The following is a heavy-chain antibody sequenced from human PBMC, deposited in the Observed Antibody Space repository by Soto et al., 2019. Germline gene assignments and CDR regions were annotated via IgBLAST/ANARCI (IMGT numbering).Heavy chain of an antibody. CDR1: GFTFSNAW. D-gene: IGHD3-9*01. CDR3: TTYDILTGYYNVPYFDY. V-gene: IGHV3-15*07. Sequence: GGSLRLSCAASGFTFSNAWMNWVRLAPGKGLEWVGRIKSKTDGGTTDYAAPVKGRFTISRDDSKNTLYLQMNSLKTEDTAVYYCTTYDILTGYYNVPYFDYWGQGTLVTVSS. J-gene: IGHJ4*02. CDR2: IKSKTDGGTT.